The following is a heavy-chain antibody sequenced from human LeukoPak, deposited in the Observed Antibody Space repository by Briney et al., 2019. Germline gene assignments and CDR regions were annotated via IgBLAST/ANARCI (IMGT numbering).Heavy chain of an antibody. J-gene: IGHJ6*03. CDR3: ARAGLGSRNYYYYYMDV. CDR1: GFTFSSYS. V-gene: IGHV3-48*04. Sequence: GGSLRLSCAAYGFTFSSYSMNWVRQAPGKGLEWVSYISSSSSTINYADSVKGRFTISRDNAKNSLYLQMNSLRAEDTAVYYCARAGLGSRNYYYYYMDVWGKGTTVTVSS. CDR2: ISSSSSTI. D-gene: IGHD1-26*01.